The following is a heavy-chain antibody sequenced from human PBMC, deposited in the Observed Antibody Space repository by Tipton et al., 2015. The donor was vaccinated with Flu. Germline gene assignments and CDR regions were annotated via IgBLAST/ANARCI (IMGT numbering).Heavy chain of an antibody. CDR1: GYVFSSYG. Sequence: PGASVKVSCRTSGYVFSSYGIAWVRQAPGQGLEWMGWISGQTQSTHSTRNLQARLTLTADTSTSMASMELRSLTSDDTALYYCVRTGAADYSNYVGDYWGPGTLVTVSS. V-gene: IGHV1-18*01. CDR2: ISGQTQST. J-gene: IGHJ4*02. D-gene: IGHD4-11*01. CDR3: VRTGAADYSNYVGDY.